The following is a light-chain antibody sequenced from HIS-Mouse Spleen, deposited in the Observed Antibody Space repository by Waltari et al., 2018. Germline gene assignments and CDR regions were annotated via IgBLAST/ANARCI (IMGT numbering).Light chain of an antibody. V-gene: IGLV2-18*02. Sequence: QSALTQPPSVSGSPGQSVTISCTGTSSDVVSYNRFSWYQQPPGTAPKLMIYEVSNRPSGVPDRFSGSKSGNTASLTISGLQAEDEADYYCSSYTSSSTVFGTGTKVTVL. CDR3: SSYTSSSTV. J-gene: IGLJ1*01. CDR2: EVS. CDR1: SSDVVSYNR.